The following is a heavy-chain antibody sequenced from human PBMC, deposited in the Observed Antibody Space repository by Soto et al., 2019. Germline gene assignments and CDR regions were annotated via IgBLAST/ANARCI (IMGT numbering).Heavy chain of an antibody. Sequence: PSQTLSLTCTVSGSSISSGGYYWSWIHPDTGKGVEWMGYIYCSGSTYYHPSLKSRVTISVDTSKNQFSLKLSSVTAADTAVYYCARGSGMIVVVNPAGYFDYRGQGTLVTVSS. V-gene: IGHV4-31*03. D-gene: IGHD3-22*01. J-gene: IGHJ4*02. CDR1: GSSISSGGYY. CDR2: IYCSGST. CDR3: ARGSGMIVVVNPAGYFDY.